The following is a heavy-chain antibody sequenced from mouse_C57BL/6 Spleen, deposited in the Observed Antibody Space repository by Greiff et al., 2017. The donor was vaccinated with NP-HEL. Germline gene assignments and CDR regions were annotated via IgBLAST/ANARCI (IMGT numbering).Heavy chain of an antibody. Sequence: QVQLKQPGAELVKPGASVKLSCKASGYTFTSYWMHWVKQRPGRGLEWIGRIDPNSGGTKYNEKFKSKATLTVDKPSSTAYMQLSSLTSEDSAVYYCAPYDYYAMDYWGQGTSVTVSS. V-gene: IGHV1-72*01. CDR1: GYTFTSYW. CDR3: APYDYYAMDY. CDR2: IDPNSGGT. J-gene: IGHJ4*01.